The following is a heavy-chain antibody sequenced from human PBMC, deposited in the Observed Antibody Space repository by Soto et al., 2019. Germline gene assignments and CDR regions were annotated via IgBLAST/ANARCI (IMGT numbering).Heavy chain of an antibody. CDR3: AREVLWFGELSNNYFDY. CDR1: SGSISSSNW. D-gene: IGHD3-10*01. V-gene: IGHV4-4*02. CDR2: IYHSGST. Sequence: QVQLQESGPGLVKPSGTLSLTCAVSSGSISSSNWWSWVHQPPGKGLEWIGEIYHSGSTNYNPSLKSRVTISVDKSKNQFSLKLSSVTAADTAVYYCAREVLWFGELSNNYFDYWGQGTLVTVSS. J-gene: IGHJ4*02.